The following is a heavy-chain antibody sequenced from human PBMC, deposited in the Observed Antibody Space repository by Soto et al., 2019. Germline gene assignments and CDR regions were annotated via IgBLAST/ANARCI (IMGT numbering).Heavy chain of an antibody. CDR2: IYYSGST. Sequence: SETLSLTWTVSGGSISSYYWSWIRQPPGKGLEWIGYIYYSGSTNYNPSLKSRVTISVDTSKNQFSLKLSSVTAADTAVYYCARQILFWSGYLGYFDYWGQGTLVTVSS. CDR1: GGSISSYY. CDR3: ARQILFWSGYLGYFDY. V-gene: IGHV4-59*08. D-gene: IGHD3-3*01. J-gene: IGHJ4*02.